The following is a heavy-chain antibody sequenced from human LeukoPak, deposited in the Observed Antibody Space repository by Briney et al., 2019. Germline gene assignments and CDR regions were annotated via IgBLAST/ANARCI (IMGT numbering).Heavy chain of an antibody. CDR3: ARVSDYSNYFDF. V-gene: IGHV3-33*01. D-gene: IGHD4-11*01. CDR2: IWYDGSTK. CDR1: GFTFRTYG. J-gene: IGHJ4*01. Sequence: GVSLRLSCAASGFTFRTYGMHWVRQAPGKGLEWVAIIWYDGSTKYYAESVKGRFTISRDNSKNMLYLQMNSLRAEDTAVYYCARVSDYSNYFDFWGQGTLVTVSS.